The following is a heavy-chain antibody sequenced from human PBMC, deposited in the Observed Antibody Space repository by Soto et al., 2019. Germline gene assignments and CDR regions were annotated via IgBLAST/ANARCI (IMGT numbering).Heavy chain of an antibody. Sequence: QVQLQESGPGLVKPSETLSLTCTVSGGSIGSYYWSWIRQPPGKGLEWIGYVYHSGSTNYNPSLTSRVTRSADTSKNQCSLRVTSVTAADTAVYYCARGLGWSDAYFHDWGQGTLVTVSS. CDR3: ARGLGWSDAYFHD. J-gene: IGHJ1*01. CDR2: VYHSGST. CDR1: GGSIGSYY. V-gene: IGHV4-59*01. D-gene: IGHD3-16*01.